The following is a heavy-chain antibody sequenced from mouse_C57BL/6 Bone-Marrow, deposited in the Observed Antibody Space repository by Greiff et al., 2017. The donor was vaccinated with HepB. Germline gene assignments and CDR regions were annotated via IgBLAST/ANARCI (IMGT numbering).Heavy chain of an antibody. CDR1: GYTFTSYW. D-gene: IGHD1-1*01. J-gene: IGHJ4*01. CDR3: AGATVVALYYYAMDY. Sequence: QVQLQQPGAELVKPGASVKLSCKASGYTFTSYWMHWVKQRPGQGLEWIGMIHPNSGSTNYNEKFKSKATLTVDKSSSTAYMQLSSLTSEDSAVYYCAGATVVALYYYAMDYWGQGTSVTVSS. CDR2: IHPNSGST. V-gene: IGHV1-64*01.